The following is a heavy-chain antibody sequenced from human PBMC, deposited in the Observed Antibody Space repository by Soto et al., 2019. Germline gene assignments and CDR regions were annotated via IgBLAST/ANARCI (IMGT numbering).Heavy chain of an antibody. CDR2: ISAHNGIT. J-gene: IGHJ4*02. Sequence: QVHLVQSGAEVKKPGASVKVSCKGSGYTFTSYGITWVRQAPGQGLEWMGWISAHNGITDYAQRLQGRGTVTIDPSTRTAYMELRSLRSDVTAGYYFARGRYWDDWSQRALVTVYS. CDR1: GYTFTSYG. D-gene: IGHD2-8*02. CDR3: ARGRYWDD. V-gene: IGHV1-18*01.